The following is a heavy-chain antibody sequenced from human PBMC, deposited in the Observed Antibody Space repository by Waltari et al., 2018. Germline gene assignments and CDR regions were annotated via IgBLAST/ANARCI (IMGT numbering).Heavy chain of an antibody. CDR2: ISGSGGNT. CDR1: GFTFCNYV. CDR3: AKDKGTHGIAPYFDF. J-gene: IGHJ4*02. V-gene: IGHV3-23*01. Sequence: EVQLLESGGGLVWRGGALGLSCAASGFTFCNYVMSWVRRAPGKGLEWVSGISGSGGNTYYADSVKGRLTISRDNSKNTLYLQMSSLRAEDTAVYYCAKDKGTHGIAPYFDFWGQGTLVTVSS.